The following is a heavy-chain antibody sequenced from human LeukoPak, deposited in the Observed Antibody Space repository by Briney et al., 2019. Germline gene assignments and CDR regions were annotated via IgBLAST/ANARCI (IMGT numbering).Heavy chain of an antibody. CDR1: GYTFTSYA. Sequence: ASVKVSCKASGYTFTSYAMNWVRQAPGQGLEWMGWINTNTGNPTYAQGFTGRFVFSLDTSVSTAYLQISSLKAEDTAVYYCARVEEQQMEEYYYYYMDVWGKGTTVTVSS. V-gene: IGHV7-4-1*02. CDR2: INTNTGNP. CDR3: ARVEEQQMEEYYYYYMDV. J-gene: IGHJ6*03. D-gene: IGHD6-13*01.